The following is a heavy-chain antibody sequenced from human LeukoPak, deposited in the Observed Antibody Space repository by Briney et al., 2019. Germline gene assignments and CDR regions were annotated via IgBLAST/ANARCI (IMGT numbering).Heavy chain of an antibody. CDR3: ARARPSMWIDY. D-gene: IGHD5-12*01. Sequence: GGSLRLSCAASGFTFSSYAMYWVRQAPGKGLEWVAVISYDGSDKFYADSVKGRFTISRDSSKNTLYQQMNSLRPEDTAVYYCARARPSMWIDYWGQGTLVTVSS. V-gene: IGHV3-30*04. CDR2: ISYDGSDK. J-gene: IGHJ4*02. CDR1: GFTFSSYA.